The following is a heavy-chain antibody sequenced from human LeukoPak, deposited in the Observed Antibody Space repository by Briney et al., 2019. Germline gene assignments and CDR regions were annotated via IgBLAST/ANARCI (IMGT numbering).Heavy chain of an antibody. CDR2: IKSNSHGGTT. CDR3: ASHSSYWLLGY. V-gene: IGHV3-15*01. CDR1: GFTFSNVW. J-gene: IGHJ4*02. Sequence: PGGSLRLSCVASGFTFSNVWMSWVRQAPRKGLEWVGRIKSNSHGGTTDYAAPVKGRFTMSRGDSKDTLYLQMHSLKTDDTALYFCASHSSYWLLGYWGQGTLVTVSS. D-gene: IGHD6-19*01.